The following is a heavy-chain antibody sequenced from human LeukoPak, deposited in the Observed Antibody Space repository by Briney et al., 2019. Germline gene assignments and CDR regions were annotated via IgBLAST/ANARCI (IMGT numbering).Heavy chain of an antibody. CDR1: GGSISSGGYY. D-gene: IGHD1-7*01. V-gene: IGHV4-31*03. CDR3: ARAVTKLPSYYFDY. J-gene: IGHJ4*02. Sequence: SETLSLTCTASGGSISSGGYYWGWIRQHPGKGLEWIGYIYYSGSTYYNPSLKSRVTISVDTSKNQFSLKLSSVTAADTAVYYCARAVTKLPSYYFDYWGQGTLVTVSS. CDR2: IYYSGST.